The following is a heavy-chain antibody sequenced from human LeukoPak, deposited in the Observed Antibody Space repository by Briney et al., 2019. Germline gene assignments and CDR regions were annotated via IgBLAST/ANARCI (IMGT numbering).Heavy chain of an antibody. V-gene: IGHV4-4*07. CDR3: ARESSGNYYNPLGYMDV. Sequence: SETLSLTCTVSGDSISIYYWNWVRQPAGEVLEWVGRIFTSGITNYDPSLKSRVTMSVDTSKNQFSLNLSSVTAADTAVYYCARESSGNYYNPLGYMDVWGKGTTVTASS. D-gene: IGHD3-10*01. CDR2: IFTSGIT. J-gene: IGHJ6*03. CDR1: GDSISIYY.